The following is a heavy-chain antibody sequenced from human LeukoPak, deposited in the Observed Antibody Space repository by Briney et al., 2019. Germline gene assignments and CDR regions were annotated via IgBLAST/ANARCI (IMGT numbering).Heavy chain of an antibody. D-gene: IGHD3-22*01. CDR1: GGTFSSYA. CDR3: ARNYYDSSGYFDY. Sequence: ASVKVSCKASGGTFSSYAISWVRQAPGQGLEWVGRIIPIFGTANYAQKFQGRVTITTDESTSTAYMELSSLRSEDTAVYYCARNYYDSSGYFDYWGQGTLVTVSS. J-gene: IGHJ4*02. CDR2: IIPIFGTA. V-gene: IGHV1-69*05.